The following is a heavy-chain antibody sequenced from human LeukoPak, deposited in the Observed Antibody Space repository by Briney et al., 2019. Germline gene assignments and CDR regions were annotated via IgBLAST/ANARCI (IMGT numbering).Heavy chain of an antibody. J-gene: IGHJ4*02. CDR3: VDSGYSFDY. V-gene: IGHV4-34*01. CDR1: GGCFSGYY. D-gene: IGHD5-12*01. Sequence: SETLSLTCAVYGGCFSGYYWSWIRQPPGKGLEWIGEINHSGSTNYNPSLKSRVTISVDTSKNQFSLKLSSVTAADTAVYYCVDSGYSFDYWAREPWSPSPQ. CDR2: INHSGST.